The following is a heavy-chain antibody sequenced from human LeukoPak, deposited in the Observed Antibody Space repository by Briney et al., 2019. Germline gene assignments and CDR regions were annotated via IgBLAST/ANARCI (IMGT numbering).Heavy chain of an antibody. CDR3: ASPAPLVATIRYYYYGMDV. D-gene: IGHD5-12*01. V-gene: IGHV1-69*13. J-gene: IGHJ6*02. CDR2: IIPIFGTA. Sequence: ASVKVSCKASRGTFSSYAISWVRQAPGQGLEWMGGIIPIFGTANYAQKFQGRATITADASTSTAYMELSSLRSEDTAVYYCASPAPLVATIRYYYYGMDVWGQGTTVTVSS. CDR1: RGTFSSYA.